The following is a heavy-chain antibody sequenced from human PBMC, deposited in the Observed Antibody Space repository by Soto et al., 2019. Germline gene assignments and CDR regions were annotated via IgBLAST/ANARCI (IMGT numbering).Heavy chain of an antibody. Sequence: ASVKVSCKASGYTFTGYYMHWVRQAPGQGLEWMGWINPNSGGTNYAQKFQGWVTMTRDTSISTAYMELSRLRSDDTAVYYCAGFSYRSGEPRNRLAPRTRGTLDPGSA. V-gene: IGHV1-2*04. CDR1: GYTFTGYY. D-gene: IGHD3-10*01. CDR2: INPNSGGT. J-gene: IGHJ5*02. CDR3: AGFSYRSGEPRNRLAP.